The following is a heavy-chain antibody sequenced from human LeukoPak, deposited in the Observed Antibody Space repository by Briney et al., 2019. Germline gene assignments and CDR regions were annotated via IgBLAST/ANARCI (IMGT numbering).Heavy chain of an antibody. J-gene: IGHJ4*02. D-gene: IGHD3-22*01. V-gene: IGHV4-4*02. CDR2: IYHSGST. CDR1: GGSISSSNW. Sequence: SETLSLTCAVSGGSISSSNWWSWVRQPPGKGLEWIGEIYHSGSTNYNPSLKSRVTISVDKSKNQFSLKLSSVTAADTAVYYCARDRRYYGSSGYIRGFDYWGQGTLVTVSS. CDR3: ARDRRYYGSSGYIRGFDY.